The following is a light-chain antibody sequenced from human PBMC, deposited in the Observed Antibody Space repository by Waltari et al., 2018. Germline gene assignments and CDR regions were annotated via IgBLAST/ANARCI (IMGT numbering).Light chain of an antibody. Sequence: EIVLTQSPGTLSLSPGERVTLSCRASQSVSRALAWYQQKPGQAPRLLIYGASSRATGIPDRFSGSGSGTDFSLTISRLEPEDFAVYYCQHYVILPVTFGQGTKVEIK. CDR3: QHYVILPVT. J-gene: IGKJ1*01. V-gene: IGKV3-20*01. CDR1: QSVSRA. CDR2: GAS.